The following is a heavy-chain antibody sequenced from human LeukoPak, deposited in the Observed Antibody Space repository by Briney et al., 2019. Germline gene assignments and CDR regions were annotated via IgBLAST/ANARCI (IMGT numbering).Heavy chain of an antibody. Sequence: PGGSLRLSCAASGFTFSSYGMHWVRQAPGKGLEWAAFIRYDGSNKYYADSVKGRFTTSRDNSKNTLYLQMNSLRAEDTAVYYCAKDLVATGPYYFDYWGQGTLVTVSS. CDR3: AKDLVATGPYYFDY. V-gene: IGHV3-30*02. CDR2: IRYDGSNK. D-gene: IGHD5-12*01. J-gene: IGHJ4*02. CDR1: GFTFSSYG.